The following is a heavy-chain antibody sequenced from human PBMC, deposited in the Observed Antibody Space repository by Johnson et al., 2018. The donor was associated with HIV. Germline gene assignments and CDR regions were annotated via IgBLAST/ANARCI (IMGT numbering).Heavy chain of an antibody. CDR3: AKAGQMVAATSAFDI. Sequence: QVPLVESGGGLVRPGGSLRLSCAASGFTVSDNYLTWVRQAPGKGLEWVAFTRHDGSNKYYADSVEGRFTISRDNSTSTLYLQMSSLKAEDTAVYYCAKAGQMVAATSAFDIWGQGTMVTVSA. V-gene: IGHV3-30*02. J-gene: IGHJ3*02. D-gene: IGHD2-15*01. CDR2: TRHDGSNK. CDR1: GFTVSDNY.